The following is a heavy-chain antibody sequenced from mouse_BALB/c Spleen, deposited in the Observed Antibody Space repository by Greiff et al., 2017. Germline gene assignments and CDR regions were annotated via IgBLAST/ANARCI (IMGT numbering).Heavy chain of an antibody. J-gene: IGHJ3*01. CDR2: IWSGGST. CDR3: ARNGGTGTWCAY. Sequence: VMLVESGPGLLQPSQSLSITCTVSGFSLTSYGVHWVRQSPGKGLEWLGVIWSGGSTDYNAAFISRLSISKDNSKSQVCFKMNSLQANDTAIYYCARNGGTGTWCAYWGQGTLVTVSA. CDR1: GFSLTSYG. D-gene: IGHD4-1*01. V-gene: IGHV2-2*02.